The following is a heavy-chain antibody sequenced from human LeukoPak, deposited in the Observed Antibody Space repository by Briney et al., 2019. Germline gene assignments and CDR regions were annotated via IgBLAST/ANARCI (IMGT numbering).Heavy chain of an antibody. CDR1: GGSFSGYY. Sequence: SETLSLTCAVYGGSFSGYYWSWIRQPPGKGLEWIGEINHSGSTNYDPSLKSRVTISVDTSKNQFSLKLSSVTAADTAVYYCARVYYDFWSGYRAQSDYYYYYYMDVWGKGTTVTVSS. J-gene: IGHJ6*03. CDR2: INHSGST. V-gene: IGHV4-34*01. D-gene: IGHD3-3*01. CDR3: ARVYYDFWSGYRAQSDYYYYYYMDV.